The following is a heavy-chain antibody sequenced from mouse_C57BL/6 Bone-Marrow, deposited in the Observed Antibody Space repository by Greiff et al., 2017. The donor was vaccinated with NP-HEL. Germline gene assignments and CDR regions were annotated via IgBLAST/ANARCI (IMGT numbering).Heavy chain of an antibody. CDR1: GFNINDDY. J-gene: IGHJ2*01. V-gene: IGHV14-4*01. Sequence: EVQLQQSGAELVRPGASVKLSCTASGFNINDDYMHWVKQRPEQGLEWIGWIDPENGDTEYASKFQGKATITVDTSSNTAYLQLSSLTFEDTAVYYCTGWYDYDRWDQGNTLTVSA. D-gene: IGHD2-4*01. CDR2: IDPENGDT. CDR3: TGWYDYDR.